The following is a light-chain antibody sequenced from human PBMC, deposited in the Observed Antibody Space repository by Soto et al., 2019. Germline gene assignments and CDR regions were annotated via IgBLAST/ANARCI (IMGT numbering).Light chain of an antibody. CDR2: GAS. CDR1: QSVSSSY. CDR3: QQYGRSPWT. J-gene: IGKJ1*01. Sequence: EIVLTQSPGTLSLSPGERATLSCRASQSVSSSYLAWYQQKPGQAPRLLIYGASSRATGIPDRFSGSGSGRDFTLIICRLVPEDFAVFYCQQYGRSPWTFGQGTKV. V-gene: IGKV3-20*01.